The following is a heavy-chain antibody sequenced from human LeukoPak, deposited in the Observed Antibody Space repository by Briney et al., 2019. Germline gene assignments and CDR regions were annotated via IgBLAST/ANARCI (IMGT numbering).Heavy chain of an antibody. D-gene: IGHD3-3*01. V-gene: IGHV3-74*01. CDR1: GFTFSSYW. Sequence: PGGSLRLSCAASGFTFSSYWMHWVRQAPGKGLVWVSRINSDGSSTSYADSVKGRFTISRDNAKNTLYLQMNSLRAEDTAVYYCARDVLVMERITIFGVVITHGESYGMDVWGQGTTVTVSS. J-gene: IGHJ6*02. CDR2: INSDGSST. CDR3: ARDVLVMERITIFGVVITHGESYGMDV.